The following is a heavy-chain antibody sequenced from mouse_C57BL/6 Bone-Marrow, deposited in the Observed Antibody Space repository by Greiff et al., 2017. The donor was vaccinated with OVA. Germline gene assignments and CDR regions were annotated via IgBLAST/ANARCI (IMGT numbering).Heavy chain of an antibody. CDR1: GYTFTSYW. V-gene: IGHV1-61*01. CDR3: ARDGYYDAMDY. J-gene: IGHJ4*01. CDR2: IYPSDSET. Sequence: QVQLKQPGAELVRPGSSVKLSCKASGYTFTSYWMAWVKQRPGQGLEWIGNIYPSDSETHYNQKFKDKATLTVDKSSSTAYMQLSSLTSEDSAVYYCARDGYYDAMDYWGQGTSVTVSS. D-gene: IGHD2-3*01.